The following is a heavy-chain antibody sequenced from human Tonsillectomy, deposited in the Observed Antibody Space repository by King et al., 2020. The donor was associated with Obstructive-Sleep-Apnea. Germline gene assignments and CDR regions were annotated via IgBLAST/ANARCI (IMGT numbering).Heavy chain of an antibody. D-gene: IGHD3-3*01. CDR2: IYYSGST. V-gene: IGHV4-30-4*07. CDR3: ARRIGDFWSGYLDY. Sequence: QLQESGPGLVKPSQTLSLTCAVPGGSISSSGYSWSWIRQPPGKGLEWIGDIYYSGSTYDNPSLKSRITISVDTNQFSLKLSPVTAADTAVYYCARRIGDFWSGYLDYWGQGILVTVSS. CDR1: GGSISSSGYS. J-gene: IGHJ4*02.